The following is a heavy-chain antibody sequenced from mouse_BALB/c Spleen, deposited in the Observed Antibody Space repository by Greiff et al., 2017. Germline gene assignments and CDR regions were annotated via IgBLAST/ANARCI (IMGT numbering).Heavy chain of an antibody. V-gene: IGHV1S137*01. Sequence: QVQLQQSGAELVRPGVSVKISCKGSGYTFTDYAMHWVKQSHAKSLEWIGVISTYYGDASYNQKFKGKATMTVDKSSSTAYMELARLTSEDSAIYYCARLGPHFDYWGQGTTLTVSS. J-gene: IGHJ2*01. CDR2: ISTYYGDA. CDR1: GYTFTDYA. CDR3: ARLGPHFDY.